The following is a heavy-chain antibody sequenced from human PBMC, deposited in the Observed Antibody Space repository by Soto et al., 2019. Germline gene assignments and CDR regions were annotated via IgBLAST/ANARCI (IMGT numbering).Heavy chain of an antibody. V-gene: IGHV4-59*01. CDR2: NSYSGST. D-gene: IGHD2-2*01. J-gene: IGHJ6*01. CDR3: ARVQSTSWGYYYAVDV. CDR1: GGSISSYY. Sequence: QVQLQESGPGLVKPSETLSLTCRISGGSISSYYWNCIRQAPGKGLEWIGFNSYSGSTNYNPALTSRVTISVDTSKDQISLRLNSVTAADTAVYYCARVQSTSWGYYYAVDVWGQGTTVTVSS.